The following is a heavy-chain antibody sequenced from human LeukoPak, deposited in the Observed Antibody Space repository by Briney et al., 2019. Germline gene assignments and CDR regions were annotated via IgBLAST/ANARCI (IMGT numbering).Heavy chain of an antibody. CDR3: AKDPGYGSGSSYSPSY. CDR1: GFTFSTYA. V-gene: IGHV3-23*01. J-gene: IGHJ4*02. CDR2: ISGSGGST. D-gene: IGHD3-10*01. Sequence: AGSLRLSCAASGFTFSTYAMSWVRQAPGKGLEWVAAISGSGGSTYYADSVKGRFTISRDNSKTTLYLQMNSLRAEDTAVYYCAKDPGYGSGSSYSPSYWGQGTLVTVSS.